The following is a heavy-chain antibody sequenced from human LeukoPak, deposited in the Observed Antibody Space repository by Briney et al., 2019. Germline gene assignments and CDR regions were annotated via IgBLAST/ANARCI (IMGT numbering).Heavy chain of an antibody. CDR3: AKDFRITIFGVVTPFDY. V-gene: IGHV3-23*01. CDR2: ISGSGGST. D-gene: IGHD3-3*01. Sequence: GGSLRLSYAAAGFTFSNYAMSWVRQAPGKGLEWVSDISGSGGSTYYADSVKGRFTISRENSKNTLYLQMNSLRAEDTAVYYCAKDFRITIFGVVTPFDYWGQGTLVSVSS. CDR1: GFTFSNYA. J-gene: IGHJ4*02.